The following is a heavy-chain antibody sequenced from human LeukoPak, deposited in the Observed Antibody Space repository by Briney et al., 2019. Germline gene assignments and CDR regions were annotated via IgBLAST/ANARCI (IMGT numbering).Heavy chain of an antibody. J-gene: IGHJ3*02. CDR2: FDPEDGET. Sequence: ASVKVSCKVSGYTLTELSMHWVRQAPGKGLEWMGGFDPEDGETIYAQKFQGRVTMTEDTSTDTAYMELSSLRSEDTAVYYCATARIMPERDAFDIWGRGTMVTVSS. CDR3: ATARIMPERDAFDI. V-gene: IGHV1-24*01. D-gene: IGHD2-2*01. CDR1: GYTLTELS.